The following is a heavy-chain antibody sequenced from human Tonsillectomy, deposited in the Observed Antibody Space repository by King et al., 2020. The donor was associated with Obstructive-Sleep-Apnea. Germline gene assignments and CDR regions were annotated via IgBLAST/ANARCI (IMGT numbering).Heavy chain of an antibody. J-gene: IGHJ5*02. CDR2: ISGSGGST. D-gene: IGHD3-3*01. V-gene: IGHV3-23*04. Sequence: VQLVESGGGLVQPGGSLRLSCAASGFTFSSYAMSWVRQAPGKGLEWVSAISGSGGSTYYADSVKGRFTISRDNSKNTLYLQMNSLRAEDTAGYYCALGGITIFGVVIIPLDPWGQGTLVTVSS. CDR1: GFTFSSYA. CDR3: ALGGITIFGVVIIPLDP.